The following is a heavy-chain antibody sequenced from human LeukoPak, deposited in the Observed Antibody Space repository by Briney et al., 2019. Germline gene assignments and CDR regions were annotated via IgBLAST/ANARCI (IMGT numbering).Heavy chain of an antibody. CDR1: GFTFSSYA. D-gene: IGHD6-13*01. J-gene: IGHJ5*02. CDR2: ISGSGGST. Sequence: GGSLRLSCAASGFTFSSYAMSWVRQAPGKGLGWVSAISGSGGSTYYADSVKGRFTISRDNSKNTLYLQMNSLRAEDTAVYYCAKDSYSSSWYEVGDNWFDPWGQGTLVTVSS. CDR3: AKDSYSSSWYEVGDNWFDP. V-gene: IGHV3-23*01.